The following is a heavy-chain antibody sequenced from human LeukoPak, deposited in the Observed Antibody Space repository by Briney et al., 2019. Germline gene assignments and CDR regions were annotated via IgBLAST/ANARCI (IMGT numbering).Heavy chain of an antibody. J-gene: IGHJ4*02. CDR3: ARVRGDSSGYYKY. V-gene: IGHV3-11*06. D-gene: IGHD3-22*01. Sequence: GGSLRLSCVDSGFSFSDYYMSWIRQAPGKGLEWVSSISSSSSYIYYADSVKGRFTISRDNAKNSLYLQMNSLRAEDTAVYYCARVRGDSSGYYKYWGQGTLVTVSS. CDR1: GFSFSDYY. CDR2: ISSSSSYI.